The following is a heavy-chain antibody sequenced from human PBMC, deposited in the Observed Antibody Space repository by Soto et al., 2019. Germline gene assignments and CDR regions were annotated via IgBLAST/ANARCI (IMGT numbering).Heavy chain of an antibody. V-gene: IGHV2-5*01. CDR3: AFFLSGYYCVRGSSGALDF. J-gene: IGHJ6*03. Sequence: TCRFCGLSHRKNGMGVGWVRQPPGKALEWLALIMWNDDNHYSPSLKSRLTSTKDTSKNQVVLTMTNMDPVDTATFYCAFFLSGYYCVRGSSGALDFRGKG. CDR1: GLSHRKNGMG. D-gene: IGHD3-10*01. CDR2: IMWNDDN.